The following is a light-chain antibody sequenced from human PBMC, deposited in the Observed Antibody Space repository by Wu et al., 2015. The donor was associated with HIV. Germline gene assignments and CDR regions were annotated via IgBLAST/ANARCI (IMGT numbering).Light chain of an antibody. CDR1: QSVSSNY. CDR3: QQYDGSPLT. Sequence: EIVLKQSPGTLSLSPGERATLSCRASQSVSSNYLIWYQQKPGQAPRLLIYGTSNRAAGIPDRFSGSGSGTDFTLTISGLEPEDFAVYYCQQYDGSPLTFGGGTKVEIK. CDR2: GTS. V-gene: IGKV3-20*01. J-gene: IGKJ4*01.